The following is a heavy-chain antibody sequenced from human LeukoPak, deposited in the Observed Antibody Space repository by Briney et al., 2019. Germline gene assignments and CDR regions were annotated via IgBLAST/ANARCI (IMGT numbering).Heavy chain of an antibody. D-gene: IGHD2-2*01. J-gene: IGHJ4*02. CDR3: ALGDCSSSISCSDYFDY. V-gene: IGHV1-2*02. CDR2: INPNSGGT. Sequence: GASVKVSCKASGYTFTGNYMHWVRQAPGQGLEWMGWINPNSGGTNYAQKFQGRVTMTRDTSISTAYMELSRLTYDDTAVYYCALGDCSSSISCSDYFDYWGQGTLVTVSS. CDR1: GYTFTGNY.